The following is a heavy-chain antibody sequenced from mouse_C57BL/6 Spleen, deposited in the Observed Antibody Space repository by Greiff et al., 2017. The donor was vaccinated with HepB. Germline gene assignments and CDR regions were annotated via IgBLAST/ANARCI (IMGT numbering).Heavy chain of an antibody. V-gene: IGHV1-74*01. CDR2: IHPSDSDT. CDR1: GYTFTSYW. CDR3: AIYDGYGDAMDY. D-gene: IGHD2-3*01. Sequence: QVRLQQPGAELVKPGASVKVSCKASGYTFTSYWMHWVKQRPGQGLEWIGRIHPSDSDTNYNQKFKGKATLTVEKSSSTAYMQLSSLTSEDSAVYYCAIYDGYGDAMDYWGQGTSVTVSS. J-gene: IGHJ4*01.